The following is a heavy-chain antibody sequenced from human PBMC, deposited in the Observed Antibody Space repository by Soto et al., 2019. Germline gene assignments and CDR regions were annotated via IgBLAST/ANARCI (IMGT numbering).Heavy chain of an antibody. CDR1: GFTFSSYS. CDR3: AREGYNWNYKGDY. Sequence: EVQLVESGGGLVKPGGSRRLSCAASGFTFSSYSMNWVRQAQGKGLEWVSSISSSSSNIYYAASVKGRFTISRDNAKNSLYLQMNSLRAEDTAVYYCAREGYNWNYKGDYWGQGTLVTVSS. V-gene: IGHV3-21*01. D-gene: IGHD1-7*01. J-gene: IGHJ4*02. CDR2: ISSSSSNI.